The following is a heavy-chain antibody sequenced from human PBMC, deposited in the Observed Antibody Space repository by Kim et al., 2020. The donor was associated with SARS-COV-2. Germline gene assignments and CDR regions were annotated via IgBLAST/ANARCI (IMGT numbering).Heavy chain of an antibody. V-gene: IGHV1-69*04. CDR1: GGTFSSYA. CDR2: IIPILGIA. J-gene: IGHJ5*02. D-gene: IGHD6-13*01. CDR3: ARDSYPYSSPDPNDP. Sequence: SVKVSCKASGGTFSSYAISWVRQAPGQGLEWMGRIIPILGIANYAQKFQGRVTITADKSTSTAYMELSSLRSEDTAVYYCARDSYPYSSPDPNDPWGQGTLVTVSS.